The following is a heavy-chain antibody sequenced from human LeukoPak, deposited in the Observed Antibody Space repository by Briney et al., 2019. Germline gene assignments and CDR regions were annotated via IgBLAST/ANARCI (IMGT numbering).Heavy chain of an antibody. CDR3: VRDDDRPDNGLDY. Sequence: GGSLRLSYTGSGFTFGYYIMNWVRQAPGKGLEWLSYISGSSSIISYADSVRGRFTISRDNAKNTLYLQMNSLRAEDTAVYYCVRDDDRPDNGLDYWGQGTLVTVSS. CDR1: GFTFGYYI. CDR2: ISGSSSII. D-gene: IGHD3-22*01. V-gene: IGHV3-48*01. J-gene: IGHJ4*02.